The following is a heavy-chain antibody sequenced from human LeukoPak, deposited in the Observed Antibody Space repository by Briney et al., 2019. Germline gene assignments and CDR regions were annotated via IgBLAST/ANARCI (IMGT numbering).Heavy chain of an antibody. D-gene: IGHD3-22*01. CDR1: GYTFTSYA. V-gene: IGHV1-3*02. CDR3: ARAYNYYDSSGYYLGYYFDY. Sequence: ASVKVSCKASGYTFTSYAMHWVRQAPGQRLEWMGWSNAGNGNTKYSQEFQGRVTITRDTSASTAYMELSSLRSEDMAVYYCARAYNYYDSSGYYLGYYFDYWGQGTLVTVTS. CDR2: SNAGNGNT. J-gene: IGHJ4*02.